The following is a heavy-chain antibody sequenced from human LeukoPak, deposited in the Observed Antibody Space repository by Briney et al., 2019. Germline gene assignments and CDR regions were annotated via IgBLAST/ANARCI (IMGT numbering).Heavy chain of an antibody. D-gene: IGHD3-10*01. CDR1: GCAISRGDYY. J-gene: IGHJ4*02. V-gene: IGHV4-30-4*01. Sequence: SQTLSLTCTVSGCAISRGDYYWSWIRQPPGKGLEWIGYIYYSGSTYYNPSPKSRVTISVDTSKKQISVKLNSVTAAETAVYYCARDYYGSGSYWTWGQGTMVTVSS. CDR3: ARDYYGSGSYWT. CDR2: IYYSGST.